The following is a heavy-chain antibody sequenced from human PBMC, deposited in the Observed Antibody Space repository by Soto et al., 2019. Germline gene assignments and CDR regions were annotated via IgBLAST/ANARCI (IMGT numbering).Heavy chain of an antibody. Sequence: AGGSLRLSCAASGFTFCSYGMHWVRQAPGKGLEWVAVIWYDGSNKYYADSVKGRFTISRDNSKNTLYLQMNSLRAEDRSVYCCGREGIVGDADYWGQGTLGTVSS. D-gene: IGHD1-26*01. CDR1: GFTFCSYG. V-gene: IGHV3-33*01. J-gene: IGHJ4*02. CDR3: GREGIVGDADY. CDR2: IWYDGSNK.